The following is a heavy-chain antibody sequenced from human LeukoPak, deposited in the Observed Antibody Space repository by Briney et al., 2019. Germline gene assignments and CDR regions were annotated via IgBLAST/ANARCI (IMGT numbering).Heavy chain of an antibody. J-gene: IGHJ4*02. CDR1: GYTFTAYG. V-gene: IGHV1-18*01. CDR3: SRDDGPFGGVRFDH. D-gene: IGHD3-16*01. Sequence: VASGKVSCKASGYTFTAYGISWVRQAPGQGLEWMGWISANNGNTNYAQKVQGRVTMTRDTSTSTAYMELRSLRYDDTAVYYCSRDDGPFGGVRFDHWGQGTLVTVSS. CDR2: ISANNGNT.